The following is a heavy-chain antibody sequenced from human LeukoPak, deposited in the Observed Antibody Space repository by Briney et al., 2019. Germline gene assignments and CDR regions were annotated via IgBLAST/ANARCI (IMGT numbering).Heavy chain of an antibody. V-gene: IGHV3-30-3*01. CDR3: ARESGMDTAMVTAELFDY. Sequence: PGRSLRLSCAASGFTFSSYAMHWVRQAPGKGLEWVAVISYDGSNKYYADSVKGRFTISRDNSKNTLYLQMNSLRAEDTAVYYCARESGMDTAMVTAELFDYWGQGTLVTVSS. CDR1: GFTFSSYA. CDR2: ISYDGSNK. D-gene: IGHD5-18*01. J-gene: IGHJ4*02.